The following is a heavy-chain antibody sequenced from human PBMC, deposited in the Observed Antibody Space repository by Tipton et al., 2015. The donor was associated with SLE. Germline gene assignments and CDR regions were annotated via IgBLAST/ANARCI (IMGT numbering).Heavy chain of an antibody. CDR1: GGSISSSSHY. D-gene: IGHD6-13*01. V-gene: IGHV4-39*07. J-gene: IGHJ4*02. CDR2: IYYSGST. CDR3: ARGWGSWPYYFDY. Sequence: TLSLTCTVSGGSISSSSHYWGWIRQPPGKGLEWIGSIYYSGSTYYNPSLKSRVTISVDTSKNQFSLKLSSVTAADTAVYYWARGWGSWPYYFDYWGQGTLVTASS.